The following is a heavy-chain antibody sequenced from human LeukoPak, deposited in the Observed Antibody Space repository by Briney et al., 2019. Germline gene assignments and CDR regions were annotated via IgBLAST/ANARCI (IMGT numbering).Heavy chain of an antibody. Sequence: GGSLRLSCAASGFTFSNAWMSWVRQAPGKGLEWVGRIKSKTDGGTTDYAAPVKGRFTISRDDSKNTLYLQMNSLKTEDTAVYYCTTEIVVITTHGPTFTMFDYWGQGTLVTVSS. D-gene: IGHD3-22*01. V-gene: IGHV3-15*01. J-gene: IGHJ4*02. CDR1: GFTFSNAW. CDR3: TTEIVVITTHGPTFTMFDY. CDR2: IKSKTDGGTT.